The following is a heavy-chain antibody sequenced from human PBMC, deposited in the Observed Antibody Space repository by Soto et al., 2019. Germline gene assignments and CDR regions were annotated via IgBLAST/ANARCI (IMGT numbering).Heavy chain of an antibody. Sequence: QVQLQQWGAGLLKPSETLSLTCAVYGGSFSGYYWSWIRQPPGKGLEWIGDINHSGSTNYNPSLKSRVNISVDTSKNQFSLKLSSGTAADTAVYYCARMTGITYYYGSGSYYNVPPWGQGTLVTVSS. V-gene: IGHV4-34*01. CDR2: INHSGST. D-gene: IGHD3-10*01. CDR1: GGSFSGYY. CDR3: ARMTGITYYYGSGSYYNVPP. J-gene: IGHJ5*02.